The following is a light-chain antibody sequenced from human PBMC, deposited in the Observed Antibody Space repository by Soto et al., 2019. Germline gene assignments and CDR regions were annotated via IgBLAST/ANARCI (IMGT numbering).Light chain of an antibody. J-gene: IGLJ1*01. V-gene: IGLV1-40*01. CDR3: QSYDSSLTGSKV. Sequence: QSVHTQPPSLSGSPGPRVTISCTGSSSNIWAGFDVHWYQQLPGTAPKLLIYGNSNRPSGVPDRFSGSRSGTSASLAITGLQAEDEADYYCQSYDSSLTGSKVFGSGTKVTVL. CDR2: GNS. CDR1: SSNIWAGFD.